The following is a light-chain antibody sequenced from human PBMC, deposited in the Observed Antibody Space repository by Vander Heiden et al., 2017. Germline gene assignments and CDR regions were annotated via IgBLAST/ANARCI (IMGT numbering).Light chain of an antibody. CDR3: EQHSTKT. CDR2: WAS. V-gene: IGKV4-1*01. CDR1: QSVLSSFNSKNH. J-gene: IGKJ1*01. Sequence: DLVLTQTPYSLAGSLGERATINCKSSQSVLSSFNSKNHLAWFRQKPRQPPELLIYWASTRESGVPDRVSGSGSGTDFTLTISNMQAEDVAVYYCEQHSTKTFGQGTKVEIK.